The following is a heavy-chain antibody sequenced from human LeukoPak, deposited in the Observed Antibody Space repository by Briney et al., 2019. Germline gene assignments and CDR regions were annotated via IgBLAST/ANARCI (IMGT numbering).Heavy chain of an antibody. V-gene: IGHV4-39*01. J-gene: IGHJ4*02. D-gene: IGHD4-17*01. Sequence: PSETLSLTCTVSGGSISSTTYYWGWIRQPPGKGLEWIGTIYYTGSTYYNPSHKSRVTISIDTSKNQFSLKLKSVTAADTAVYYCARGRSYEYGDYDYWGQGTLVTVSS. CDR2: IYYTGST. CDR3: ARGRSYEYGDYDY. CDR1: GGSISSTTYY.